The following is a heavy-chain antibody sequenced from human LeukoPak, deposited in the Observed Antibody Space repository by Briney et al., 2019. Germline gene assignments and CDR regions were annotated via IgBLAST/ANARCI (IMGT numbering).Heavy chain of an antibody. CDR3: ARGRCGGDCYSYTRVLFDWFDP. CDR2: IIPIFGTA. J-gene: IGHJ5*02. D-gene: IGHD2-21*02. Sequence: GASVKVSCKASGGTFSSYAISWVRQAPGQGLEWMGGIIPIFGTANYAQKFQGRVTITADESTSTAYMELSSLRSEDTAVYYCARGRCGGDCYSYTRVLFDWFDPWGQGTLVTVSS. V-gene: IGHV1-69*13. CDR1: GGTFSSYA.